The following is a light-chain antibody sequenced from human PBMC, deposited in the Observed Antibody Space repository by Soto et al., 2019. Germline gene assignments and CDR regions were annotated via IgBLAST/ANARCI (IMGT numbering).Light chain of an antibody. CDR3: QQYRSSPYT. J-gene: IGKJ2*01. CDR2: GAS. V-gene: IGKV3-20*01. Sequence: EIVLTQSPGTLSLSPGERATLSCRASQSVSSSYLAWYQQKPGQAPRLLIYGASNRATSIPDRFSGSGSGIDFTLTISRLEPEDYAVYYCQQYRSSPYTFGQGTKLEIK. CDR1: QSVSSSY.